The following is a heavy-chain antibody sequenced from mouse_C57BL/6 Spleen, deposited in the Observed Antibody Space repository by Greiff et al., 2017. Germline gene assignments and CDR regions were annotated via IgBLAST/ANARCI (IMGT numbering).Heavy chain of an antibody. CDR2: IDPENGDT. J-gene: IGHJ3*01. D-gene: IGHD1-2*01. CDR1: GFNIKDDY. Sequence: EVQLQQSGAELVRPGASVKLSCTASGFNIKDDYMHWVKQRPEQGLAWIGWIDPENGDTEYAPKFQGKATLTADTSSNTAYLQLSSLTSEDAAVYYCTNGHWFAYWGQGTLVTVSA. CDR3: TNGHWFAY. V-gene: IGHV14-4*01.